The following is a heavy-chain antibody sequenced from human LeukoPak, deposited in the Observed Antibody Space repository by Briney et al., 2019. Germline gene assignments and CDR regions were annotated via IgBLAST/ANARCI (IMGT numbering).Heavy chain of an antibody. V-gene: IGHV3-20*04. CDR1: GFSFDDSG. Sequence: TGGSLRLSCAASGFSFDDSGMSWVRQAPGKGLEWISGINWNGRSTTYADSVKGRFTISRDNAKNSLYLLMTSLRAEDTALYYCTRRPANNYYYMDVWGTGTTVTVSS. CDR3: TRRPANNYYYMDV. J-gene: IGHJ6*03. CDR2: INWNGRST.